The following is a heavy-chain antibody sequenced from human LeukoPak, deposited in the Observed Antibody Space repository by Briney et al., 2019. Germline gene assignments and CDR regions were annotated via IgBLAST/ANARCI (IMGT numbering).Heavy chain of an antibody. Sequence: GGSLRLSCAASGFSFSDHYMDWVRQAPGQGLEWVGRIRNKARSYTTEYAASVTGGFTISRDDSKNSLYLQMNSLTIEDTAVYYCTGGRSDRGYYGFDVWGQGTTVIVSS. CDR2: IRNKARSYTT. CDR3: TGGRSDRGYYGFDV. CDR1: GFSFSDHY. V-gene: IGHV3-72*01. J-gene: IGHJ6*02.